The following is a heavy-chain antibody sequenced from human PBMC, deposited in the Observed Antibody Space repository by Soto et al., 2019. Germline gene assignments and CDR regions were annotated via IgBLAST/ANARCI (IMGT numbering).Heavy chain of an antibody. D-gene: IGHD3-22*01. V-gene: IGHV1-46*01. CDR2: MNPSGSST. J-gene: IGHJ5*02. Sequence: QVHLVQSGAEVRKPGASVKVSCKASGYSLTTDYMHWVRQAPGQGLEWMAIMNPSGSSTSYPQKCQDRLTMTRDTSTSTVYMELRSLRSEDTAIYYCARDRSGFHWFDAWGQGTLVTVSS. CDR1: GYSLTTDY. CDR3: ARDRSGFHWFDA.